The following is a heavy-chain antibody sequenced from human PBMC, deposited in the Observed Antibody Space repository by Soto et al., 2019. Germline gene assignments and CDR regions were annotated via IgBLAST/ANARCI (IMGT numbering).Heavy chain of an antibody. Sequence: GGSLRLSCAASGFTFKNYAMTWVRQAPGKGLEWVSSVNGGGGTTYYADSVKGRFTISRDNSKNTLYLQMNSLRAEDTALYYCAKDWDDRDDPDIFDYCGQGTLVTVSS. CDR2: VNGGGGTT. D-gene: IGHD1-26*01. V-gene: IGHV3-23*01. CDR1: GFTFKNYA. J-gene: IGHJ4*02. CDR3: AKDWDDRDDPDIFDY.